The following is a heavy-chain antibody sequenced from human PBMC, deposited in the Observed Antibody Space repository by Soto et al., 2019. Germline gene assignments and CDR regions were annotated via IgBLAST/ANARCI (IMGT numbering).Heavy chain of an antibody. Sequence: PSEPLSLTCPVSGGSISSYYWSWIRQPPRKGLEWIGYIYYSGSTNYNPSLKSRVTISVDTSKNQFSLKLSSVTAADTAVYYCARHYDFSSVLLGYYFDYWGQGTLVTVPQ. CDR1: GGSISSYY. CDR3: ARHYDFSSVLLGYYFDY. V-gene: IGHV4-59*08. CDR2: IYYSGST. D-gene: IGHD3-3*01. J-gene: IGHJ4*02.